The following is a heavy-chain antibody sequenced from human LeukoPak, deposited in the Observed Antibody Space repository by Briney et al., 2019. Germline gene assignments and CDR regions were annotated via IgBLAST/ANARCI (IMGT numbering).Heavy chain of an antibody. Sequence: SETLSLTCSVSGGSISRSNYYWGWIRQPPGKGLERIGSIYYSGSTYYNSPLKSRVTISVNTSKNQFSLKLSSVTTADTALYYCARRGDGYTPLDYWGQGTLVTVSS. D-gene: IGHD5-24*01. CDR1: GGSISRSNYY. J-gene: IGHJ4*02. V-gene: IGHV4-39*01. CDR2: IYYSGST. CDR3: ARRGDGYTPLDY.